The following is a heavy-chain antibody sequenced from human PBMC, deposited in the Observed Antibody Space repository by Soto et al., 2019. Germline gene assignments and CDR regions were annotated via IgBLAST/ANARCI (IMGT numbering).Heavy chain of an antibody. V-gene: IGHV4-59*01. CDR2: IYYSGST. CDR1: SGSMSGYY. J-gene: IGHJ3*02. CDR3: ARAGDYDFWSGYSNDAFDI. Sequence: SETLSLTCTVSSGSMSGYYWNWIRQPPGKGLEWIGYIYYSGSTNYNPSLKSRVTISVDTSKNQSSLKLSSVTAADTAVYYCARAGDYDFWSGYSNDAFDIWGQGTMVTVSS. D-gene: IGHD3-3*01.